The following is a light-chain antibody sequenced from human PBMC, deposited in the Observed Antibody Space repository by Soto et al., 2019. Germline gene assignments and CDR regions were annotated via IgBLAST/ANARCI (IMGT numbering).Light chain of an antibody. J-gene: IGKJ1*01. CDR2: GAS. Sequence: EIVLTQSPATLSLSPGETATLSCRASQSVGSDLVWYRQKPGQAPRLLIYGASSRATGVPDRFSGGGSGTEFTLTISSLQSEDFAIYYCQQYKNGWTFGQGTKVDIK. CDR3: QQYKNGWT. CDR1: QSVGSD. V-gene: IGKV3D-15*01.